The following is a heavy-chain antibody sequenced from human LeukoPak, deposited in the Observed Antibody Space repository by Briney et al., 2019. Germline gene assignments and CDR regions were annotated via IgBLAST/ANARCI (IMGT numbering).Heavy chain of an antibody. CDR3: ARDKSGSSGWYSYFDY. D-gene: IGHD6-19*01. Sequence: ASVKVSCKASGYTFTGYYIHWARQAPGQGLEWMGWIDPNSGGTNYAQKFQGRVTMTRDTSISTVYMELSRLRSDDTAVYYCARDKSGSSGWYSYFDYWGQGTLVTVSS. CDR2: IDPNSGGT. CDR1: GYTFTGYY. V-gene: IGHV1-2*02. J-gene: IGHJ4*02.